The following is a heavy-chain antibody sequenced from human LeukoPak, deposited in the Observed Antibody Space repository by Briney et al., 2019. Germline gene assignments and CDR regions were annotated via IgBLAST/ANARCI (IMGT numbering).Heavy chain of an antibody. CDR2: ISIYNGNT. Sequence: ASVKVSCKASGYTFTNYGISWVRQAPGQGLEWMGWISIYNGNTDYAQKLRGRVTMTTDTSTSTAYMELRSLRSDDTAVYYCARVGGYDYTIYGDYWGQGTLVTVSS. V-gene: IGHV1-18*01. D-gene: IGHD5-12*01. J-gene: IGHJ4*02. CDR3: ARVGGYDYTIYGDY. CDR1: GYTFTNYG.